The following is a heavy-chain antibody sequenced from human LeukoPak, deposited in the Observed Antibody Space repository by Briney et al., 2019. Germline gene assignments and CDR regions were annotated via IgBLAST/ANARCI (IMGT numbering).Heavy chain of an antibody. Sequence: SETPSLTCTVSGGSISSSSYYWGWIRQPPGKGLEWIGSIYYSGSTYYNPSLKSRVTISVDTSKNQFSLKLSSVTAADTAVYYCARRLGTFDYWGQGTLVTVSS. CDR1: GGSISSSSYY. J-gene: IGHJ4*02. D-gene: IGHD7-27*01. CDR3: ARRLGTFDY. CDR2: IYYSGST. V-gene: IGHV4-39*01.